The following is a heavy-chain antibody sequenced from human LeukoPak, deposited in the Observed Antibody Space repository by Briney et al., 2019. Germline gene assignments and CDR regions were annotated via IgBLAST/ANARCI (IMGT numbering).Heavy chain of an antibody. CDR1: GFTFSSYG. V-gene: IGHV3-30*18. CDR3: AKRRMTTVPTHY. Sequence: PGRSLRLSCAASGFTFSSYGMHWVRQAPGKGLEWVAVISYDGSNKYYADSVKGRFTISRDNSKNTLYLQMNSLRAEDTAVYYCAKRRMTTVPTHYWGQGTLVTVSS. CDR2: ISYDGSNK. D-gene: IGHD4-17*01. J-gene: IGHJ4*02.